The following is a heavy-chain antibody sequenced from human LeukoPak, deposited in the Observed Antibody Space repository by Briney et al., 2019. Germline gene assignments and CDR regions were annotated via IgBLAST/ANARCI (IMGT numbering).Heavy chain of an antibody. CDR3: ARDGPWVPSYYFDY. CDR1: GFTFSRYE. Sequence: GGSLRLSCAASGFTFSRYEMHWVRQAPGKGLEWVTIISDDGSNKYYTDPVKGRFTISRDNSKNTLYLQMTSLRADDTAVYYCARDGPWVPSYYFDYWGQGTLVTVSS. J-gene: IGHJ4*02. CDR2: ISDDGSNK. V-gene: IGHV3-30*04. D-gene: IGHD3-10*01.